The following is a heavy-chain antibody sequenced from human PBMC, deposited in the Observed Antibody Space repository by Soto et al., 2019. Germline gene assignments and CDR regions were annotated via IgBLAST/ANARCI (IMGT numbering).Heavy chain of an antibody. D-gene: IGHD3-10*01. CDR3: ARALSGKYWFDP. CDR1: GYTFASYG. V-gene: IGHV1-18*01. J-gene: IGHJ5*02. CDR2: ISAYNGNT. Sequence: ASVKVSCKASGYTFASYGISWVRQAPGQGLEWMGWISAYNGNTNYAQKLQGRVTMTTDTSTSTAYMELRSLRSDDTAVYYCARALSGKYWFDPWGQGTLVTVSS.